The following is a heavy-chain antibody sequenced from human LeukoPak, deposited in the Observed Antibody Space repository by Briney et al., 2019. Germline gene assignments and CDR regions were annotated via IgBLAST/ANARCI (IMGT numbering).Heavy chain of an antibody. CDR1: GGSFSGNY. CDR3: ARHSRVTSWVMDV. V-gene: IGHV4-59*08. J-gene: IGHJ6*02. Sequence: PSETLSLTCAVYGGSFSGNYWSWIRQPPGKGLEWIGYIYYSGSTNYNPSLKSRVTISVDTSKNQFSLKLSSVTAADTAVYYCARHSRVTSWVMDVWGQGTTVTVSS. D-gene: IGHD4-11*01. CDR2: IYYSGST.